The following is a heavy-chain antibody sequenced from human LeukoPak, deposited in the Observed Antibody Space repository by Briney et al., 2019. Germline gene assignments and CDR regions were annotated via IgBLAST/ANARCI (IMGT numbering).Heavy chain of an antibody. CDR2: IYSDGSTT. CDR3: ARDLCSTTSCSRFDP. J-gene: IGHJ5*02. Sequence: GGSLTLSCAASGFPFNSHWMHWVRQAPGKGLVWVSRIYSDGSTTSYADSVKGRLTISRDNAKNTLYLQMNSLRAEDTAVYYCARDLCSTTSCSRFDPWGQGTLVTVAS. D-gene: IGHD2-2*01. CDR1: GFPFNSHW. V-gene: IGHV3-74*01.